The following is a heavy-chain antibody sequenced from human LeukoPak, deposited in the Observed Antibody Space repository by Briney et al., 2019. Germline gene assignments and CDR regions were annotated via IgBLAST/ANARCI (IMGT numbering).Heavy chain of an antibody. CDR1: GFTFSSYA. V-gene: IGHV3-30-3*01. Sequence: GRSLRLSCAASGFTFSSYAMHWVRQAPGKGLEWVAVISDEGNTKIYADSVKGRFTISRDNAKNTLYLQMNSLRAEDTAVYYCARVLNYDFWSGYRDAFDIWGQGTMVTVSS. CDR3: ARVLNYDFWSGYRDAFDI. J-gene: IGHJ3*02. D-gene: IGHD3-3*01. CDR2: ISDEGNTK.